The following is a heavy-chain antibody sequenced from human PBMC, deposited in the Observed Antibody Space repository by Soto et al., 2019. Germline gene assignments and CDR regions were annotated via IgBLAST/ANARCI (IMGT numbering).Heavy chain of an antibody. J-gene: IGHJ4*02. Sequence: GGSLRLSCAASGFTFSSYAMHWVRQAPGKGLEWVAVISYDGSNKYYADSVKGRFTISRENSKNTLYLQMNSLRAEDTAVYYCARDREYYYGSGSLSWGQGTLVTVSS. CDR1: GFTFSSYA. CDR2: ISYDGSNK. D-gene: IGHD3-10*01. V-gene: IGHV3-30-3*01. CDR3: ARDREYYYGSGSLS.